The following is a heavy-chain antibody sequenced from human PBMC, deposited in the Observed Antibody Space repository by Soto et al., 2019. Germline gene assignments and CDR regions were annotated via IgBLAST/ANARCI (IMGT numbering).Heavy chain of an antibody. CDR2: FYHSGTF. V-gene: IGHV4-30-2*01. Sequence: SETLSLTCAVSGGSISAAGYCWSWLRHPPGGGLEWIGYFYHSGTFHHNPCLKTPLNMSLDRSNNQFSLTLNAVTAADSAVYYWAIAQFYAGSGRYNNLMFDPWGQGISVTVSS. CDR1: GGSISAAGYC. J-gene: IGHJ5*02. CDR3: AIAQFYAGSGRYNNLMFDP. D-gene: IGHD3-10*01.